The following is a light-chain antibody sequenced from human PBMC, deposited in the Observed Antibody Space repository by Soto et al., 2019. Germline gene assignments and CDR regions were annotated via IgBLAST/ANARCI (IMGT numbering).Light chain of an antibody. CDR2: AAS. Sequence: DIQMTQSPSTLSASVGDSVTVTCRASQGISTYLNWCQQKPGKAPKLLIYAASTLQSGVPSRFSGSRSGPDFTFTISSLQLEDFATYCQRPPRVLPLTSGGGTTVDI. CDR3: RPPRVLPLT. CDR1: QGISTY. J-gene: IGKJ4*01. V-gene: IGKV1-9*01.